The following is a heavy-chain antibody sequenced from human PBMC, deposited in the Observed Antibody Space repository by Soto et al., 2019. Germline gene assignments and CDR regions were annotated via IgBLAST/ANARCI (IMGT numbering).Heavy chain of an antibody. D-gene: IGHD3-9*01. J-gene: IGHJ6*02. Sequence: PGGSLRLSCAASGFTFGSYAMHWVRQAPGKGLEWVAVISYDRSNKYYADSVKGRFTISRDNSKNTLYLQMNSLKTEDTAVYYCTRPTPLDILTGYSPXRYYYYGMDVWGQGTTVTVSS. V-gene: IGHV3-30-3*01. CDR2: ISYDRSNK. CDR3: TRPTPLDILTGYSPXRYYYYGMDV. CDR1: GFTFGSYA.